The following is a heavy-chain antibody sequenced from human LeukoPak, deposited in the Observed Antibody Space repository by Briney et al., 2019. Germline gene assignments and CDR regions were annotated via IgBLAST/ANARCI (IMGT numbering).Heavy chain of an antibody. J-gene: IGHJ4*02. V-gene: IGHV4-4*07. CDR2: IYTSGST. Sequence: SETLSLTCTVSGGSISSYYWSWIRQPAGKGLEWIGRIYTSGSTNYNPSLKSRVTISVDTSKNQFSLKLSSVTAADTAVYYCAREAYCGADCYSGFGYWGQGTPVTVSS. D-gene: IGHD2-21*02. CDR1: GGSISSYY. CDR3: AREAYCGADCYSGFGY.